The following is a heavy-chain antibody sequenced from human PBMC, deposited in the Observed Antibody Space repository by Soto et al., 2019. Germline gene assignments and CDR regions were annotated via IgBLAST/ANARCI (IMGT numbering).Heavy chain of an antibody. CDR1: GFTFSSYW. Sequence: EVQLVESGGGLVQPGGSLRLSCAASGFTFSSYWMSWVRQAPGKGLEWVAHITEDGSEKYYVDSVKGRFTISGDNAKNSLYLQMNSLRAEDTAVYYCARASLVVATDYWGQGTLVTVSS. CDR3: ARASLVVATDY. CDR2: ITEDGSEK. V-gene: IGHV3-7*04. D-gene: IGHD2-21*01. J-gene: IGHJ4*02.